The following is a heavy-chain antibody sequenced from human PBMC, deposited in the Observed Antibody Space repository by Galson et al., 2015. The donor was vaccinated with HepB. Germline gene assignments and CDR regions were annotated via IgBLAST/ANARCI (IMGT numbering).Heavy chain of an antibody. Sequence: SVKVSCKASGGTFSSYAISWGRQAPGQGLEWMGRIIPILGIANYAQKFQGRVTITAGKSTSTAYMELSSLRSEDTAVYYCARDLDYESFGAFDIWGQGTMVTVSS. J-gene: IGHJ3*02. CDR2: IIPILGIA. CDR1: GGTFSSYA. D-gene: IGHD4-17*01. CDR3: ARDLDYESFGAFDI. V-gene: IGHV1-69*04.